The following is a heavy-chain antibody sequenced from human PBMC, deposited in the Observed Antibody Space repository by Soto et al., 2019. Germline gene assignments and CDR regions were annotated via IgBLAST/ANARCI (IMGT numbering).Heavy chain of an antibody. V-gene: IGHV3-23*01. D-gene: IGHD2-15*01. CDR2: ISGTGDST. Sequence: EVQLLESGGGLVQPGGSLRLSCAASGFTFSSYAMSWVRQAPGKGLEWVSVISGTGDSTYYADSVKGRFTISRDNSKNTLYMQMNSLRAEDTAVYYCAKRGSGGWFDPWGQGTLVTVSS. CDR3: AKRGSGGWFDP. J-gene: IGHJ5*02. CDR1: GFTFSSYA.